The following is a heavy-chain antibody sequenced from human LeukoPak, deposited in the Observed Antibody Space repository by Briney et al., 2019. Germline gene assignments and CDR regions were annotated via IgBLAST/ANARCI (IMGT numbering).Heavy chain of an antibody. CDR3: AKGSNHRAAGNRFDY. D-gene: IGHD6-13*01. Sequence: AGGSLRLSCAASGFTFSSYAMSWVRQAPGKGLEWVSAISGSGGSTYYADSVKGRFTISRDNSKNTLYLQMNSLRAEDTAVYYCAKGSNHRAAGNRFDYWGQGTLATVSS. CDR2: ISGSGGST. CDR1: GFTFSSYA. V-gene: IGHV3-23*01. J-gene: IGHJ4*02.